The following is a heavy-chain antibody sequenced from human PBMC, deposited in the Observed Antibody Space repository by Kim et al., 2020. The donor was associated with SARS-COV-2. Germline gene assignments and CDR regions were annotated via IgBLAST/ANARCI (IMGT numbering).Heavy chain of an antibody. CDR2: IYYSGST. Sequence: SETLSLTCTVSGGSISSSSYYWGWIRQPPGKGLEWIGSIYYSGSTYYNPSLKSRVTISVDTSKNQFSLKLSSVTAADTAVYYCARQGTGGYYYGSGSYYNAPALDYWGQGTLVTVSS. D-gene: IGHD3-10*01. CDR3: ARQGTGGYYYGSGSYYNAPALDY. V-gene: IGHV4-39*01. CDR1: GGSISSSSYY. J-gene: IGHJ4*02.